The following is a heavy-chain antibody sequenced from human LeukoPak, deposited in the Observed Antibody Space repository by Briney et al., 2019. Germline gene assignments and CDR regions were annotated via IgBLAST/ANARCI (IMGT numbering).Heavy chain of an antibody. Sequence: SETLSLTCAVYGGSFSGYYWSWIRQPPGKGLEWIGYIYYSGSTNYNPSLKSRVTISVDTSKNQFSLKLSSVTAADTAVYYCARLGYCSGGSCYGRSWFDPWGQGTLVTVSS. V-gene: IGHV4-59*01. CDR3: ARLGYCSGGSCYGRSWFDP. CDR2: IYYSGST. D-gene: IGHD2-15*01. J-gene: IGHJ5*02. CDR1: GGSFSGYY.